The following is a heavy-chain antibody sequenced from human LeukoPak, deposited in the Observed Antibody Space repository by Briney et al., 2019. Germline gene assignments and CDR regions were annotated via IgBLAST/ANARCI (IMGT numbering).Heavy chain of an antibody. CDR1: GGTFSGYA. V-gene: IGHV1-46*01. Sequence: ASVKVSCKASGGTFSGYAISWVRQAPGQGLEWMGIINPSGGSTSYAQKFQGRVTMTRDTSTSTVYMELSSLRSEDTAVYYCARGRGGATPWGQGTLVTVSS. J-gene: IGHJ5*02. CDR3: ARGRGGATP. D-gene: IGHD1-26*01. CDR2: INPSGGST.